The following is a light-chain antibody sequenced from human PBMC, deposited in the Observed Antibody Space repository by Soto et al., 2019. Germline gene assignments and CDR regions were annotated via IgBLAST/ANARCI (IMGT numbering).Light chain of an antibody. CDR3: QQYSKWPWT. Sequence: EIVMTQSPATLSVSPGERATLSCRASQSVSHSLAWPQQKPGQAPRLLIYGASTRATGIPARFSGSGSGTEFTLTISSLQSEDFAVYYGQQYSKWPWTFGQGTKVEI. V-gene: IGKV3-15*01. J-gene: IGKJ1*01. CDR2: GAS. CDR1: QSVSHS.